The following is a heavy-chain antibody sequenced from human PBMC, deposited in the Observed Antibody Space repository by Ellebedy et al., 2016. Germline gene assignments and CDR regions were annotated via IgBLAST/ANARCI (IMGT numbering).Heavy chain of an antibody. CDR1: GGSFSGYY. D-gene: IGHD3-16*01. CDR2: INHSGST. J-gene: IGHJ4*02. V-gene: IGHV4-34*01. CDR3: ARPFRGLGVYFDY. Sequence: SETLSLTCAVYGGSFSGYYWSWIRQPPGKGLEWIGEINHSGSTNYNPSLKSRVTISVDTSKNQFSLKLSSVTAADTAVYYCARPFRGLGVYFDYWGQGTLVTVSS.